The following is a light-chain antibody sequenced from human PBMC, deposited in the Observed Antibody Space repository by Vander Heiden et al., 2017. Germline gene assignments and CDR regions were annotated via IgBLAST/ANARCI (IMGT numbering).Light chain of an antibody. CDR1: HVGSSN. Sequence: EIVMTQSPAPLSESPGERAPPSCTASHVGSSNVAWYQQQPGQPPRLLSYGASTRATGIPAWCSGSGSGTEFTLTISSLQSEYFAVYYCQQYNNWPRTFGQGTKVEIK. J-gene: IGKJ1*01. V-gene: IGKV3-15*01. CDR3: QQYNNWPRT. CDR2: GAS.